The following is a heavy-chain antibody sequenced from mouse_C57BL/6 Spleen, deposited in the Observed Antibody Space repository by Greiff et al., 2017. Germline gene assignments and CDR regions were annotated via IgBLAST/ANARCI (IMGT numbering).Heavy chain of an antibody. D-gene: IGHD1-1*01. CDR1: GYTFPSYW. Sequence: QVQLQQPGAELVRPGSSVKLSCKASGYTFPSYWMDWVKQRPGQGLEWIGNIYPSDSETHYNQKSKDKATLTVDKPSSTAYMQLSSLPSEDSAVYYCGRGGTTWYFDVWGTGTTVTVSS. CDR3: GRGGTTWYFDV. V-gene: IGHV1-61*01. J-gene: IGHJ1*03. CDR2: IYPSDSET.